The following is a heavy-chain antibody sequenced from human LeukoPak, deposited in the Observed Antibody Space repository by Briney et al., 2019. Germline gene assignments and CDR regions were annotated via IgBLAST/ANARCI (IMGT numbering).Heavy chain of an antibody. CDR1: GGSISSYY. V-gene: IGHV4-59*01. D-gene: IGHD3-9*01. J-gene: IGHJ6*02. CDR2: IYYSGST. Sequence: SETLSLTCTVSGGSISSYYWSWIRQPPGKGLEWIGYIYYSGSTNYNPSLKSRVTISVDTSKNQFSLKLSSVTAADTAVYHCAVYDIDYGMDVWGQGTTVTVSS. CDR3: AVYDIDYGMDV.